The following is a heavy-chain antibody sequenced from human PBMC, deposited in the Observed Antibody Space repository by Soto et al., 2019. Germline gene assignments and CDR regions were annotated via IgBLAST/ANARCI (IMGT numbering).Heavy chain of an antibody. J-gene: IGHJ6*02. Sequence: SETLSLTCTVSGGSISSYYWSWIRQPPGKGLEWIGYVYYSGSTNYNPSLKSRVTISVDTSKNQFSLKLSSVTAADTAVYYCARDTYFYGMDVWGQGTTVTVSS. V-gene: IGHV4-59*01. D-gene: IGHD3-9*01. CDR1: GGSISSYY. CDR2: VYYSGST. CDR3: ARDTYFYGMDV.